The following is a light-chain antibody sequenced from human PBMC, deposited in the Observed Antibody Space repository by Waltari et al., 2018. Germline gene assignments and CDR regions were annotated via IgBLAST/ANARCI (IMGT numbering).Light chain of an antibody. Sequence: QSVLTQPPSVSAAPGQKVTISCSGSSSNLGNNYVSWYQQLPGAAPKLLIYDNNNRPSGIPDRFSGSKSGTSATLGITGLQTGDEANYYCGTWDSNLSAGVFGGGTKLTVL. CDR2: DNN. V-gene: IGLV1-51*01. CDR3: GTWDSNLSAGV. CDR1: SSNLGNNY. J-gene: IGLJ3*02.